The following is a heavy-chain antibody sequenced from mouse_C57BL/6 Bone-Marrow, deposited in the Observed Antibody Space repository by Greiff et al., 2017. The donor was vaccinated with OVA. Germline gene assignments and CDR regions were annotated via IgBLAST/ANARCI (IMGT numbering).Heavy chain of an antibody. V-gene: IGHV5-12*01. D-gene: IGHD1-1*01. Sequence: DVKLVESGGGLVQPGGSLKLSCAASGFTFSDYYMYWVRQTPEKRLEWVAYISNGGGSTYYPDTVKGRFTISRDNAKNTLYLQMSRLKSEDTAMYYCARQEDYGSSSYWYFDVWGTGTTVTVSS. CDR2: ISNGGGST. CDR3: ARQEDYGSSSYWYFDV. CDR1: GFTFSDYY. J-gene: IGHJ1*03.